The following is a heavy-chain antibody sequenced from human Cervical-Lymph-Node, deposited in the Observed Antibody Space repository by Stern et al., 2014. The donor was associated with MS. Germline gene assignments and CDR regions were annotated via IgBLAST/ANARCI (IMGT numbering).Heavy chain of an antibody. CDR1: GGTFNSDA. CDR3: AREIITETTLGWFDP. CDR2: IVPIFGTS. D-gene: IGHD1-7*01. J-gene: IGHJ5*02. V-gene: IGHV1-69*01. Sequence: VQLVESGAEVKRPGSSVKVSCKASGGTFNSDAIGWVRQAPGQGLGGMGGIVPIFGTSTYAQKFQGRVKITADESTGTSYMELSGLRSEDTAFYYCAREIITETTLGWFDPWGQGTLVTVSS.